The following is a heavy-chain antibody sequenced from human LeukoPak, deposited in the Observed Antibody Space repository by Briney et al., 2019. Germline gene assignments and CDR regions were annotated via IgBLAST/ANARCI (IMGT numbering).Heavy chain of an antibody. CDR1: GFTFSDYY. CDR3: ARDLNAFDI. V-gene: IGHV3-11*04. Sequence: PGGSLRLSCAASGFTFSDYYMIWIRQAPGKGLEWVSYISGRGGAIYYADSVKGRLTISRDNAKNSLHLQMNSLRAEDTAVYYCARDLNAFDIWGQGTMVTVSS. CDR2: ISGRGGAI. J-gene: IGHJ3*02.